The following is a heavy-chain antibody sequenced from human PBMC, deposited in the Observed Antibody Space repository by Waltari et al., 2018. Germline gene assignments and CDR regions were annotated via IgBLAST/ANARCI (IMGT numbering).Heavy chain of an antibody. J-gene: IGHJ4*02. CDR3: ASGSGWTSAH. D-gene: IGHD6-19*01. Sequence: EVQLVESGGGLVQPGGSLRLSCAASGFTFNSYWLTWVRQAPGKGLGWVANIDQEGREKLYVDSVKGRFTISRDNAKSSLFLQMNSLRVEDTAIYYCASGSGWTSAHWGQGTLVTVSS. CDR2: IDQEGREK. V-gene: IGHV3-7*03. CDR1: GFTFNSYW.